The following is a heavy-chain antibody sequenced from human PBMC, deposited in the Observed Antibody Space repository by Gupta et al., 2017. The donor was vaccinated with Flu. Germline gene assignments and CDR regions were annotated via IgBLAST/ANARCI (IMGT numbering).Heavy chain of an antibody. CDR2: INHSGST. J-gene: IGHJ6*03. D-gene: IGHD2-2*01. V-gene: IGHV4-34*01. Sequence: GLEWIGEINHSGSTNYNPSLKSRVTISVDTSKNQFSLKLSSVTAADTAVYYCARGHDVVVTAANYYYYYMDVWGKGTTVTVSS. CDR3: ARGHDVVVTAANYYYYYMDV.